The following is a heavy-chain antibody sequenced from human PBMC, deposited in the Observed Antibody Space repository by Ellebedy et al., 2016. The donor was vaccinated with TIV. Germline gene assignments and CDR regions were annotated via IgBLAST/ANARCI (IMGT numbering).Heavy chain of an antibody. CDR1: GFRFYSYL. J-gene: IGHJ4*02. CDR3: ARAVIGKEDFDY. V-gene: IGHV3-30-3*01. Sequence: GESLKISCGASGFRFYSYLMHWVRQAPGKGLEWVAVISHDGSTKYYADSVKGRFTISRDNSKNTLYLQMNSLTTKDTAVYYCARAVIGKEDFDYWGQGSLVSVSS. D-gene: IGHD3-10*01. CDR2: ISHDGSTK.